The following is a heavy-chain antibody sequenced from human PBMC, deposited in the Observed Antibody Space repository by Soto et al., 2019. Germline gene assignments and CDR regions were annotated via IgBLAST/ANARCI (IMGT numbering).Heavy chain of an antibody. D-gene: IGHD2-15*01. CDR1: GYTFIFYA. CDR2: INPGNGNV. J-gene: IGHJ5*02. CDR3: ASGLASETLIYNWFDP. V-gene: IGHV1-3*01. Sequence: ASVKVSCKASGYTFIFYAMYWVRQAPGQRLEWMGWINPGNGNVKYSQKFQGRVTITRDTSASTAYMELSSLRSEDTAVYYCASGLASETLIYNWFDPWGQGTLVTVS.